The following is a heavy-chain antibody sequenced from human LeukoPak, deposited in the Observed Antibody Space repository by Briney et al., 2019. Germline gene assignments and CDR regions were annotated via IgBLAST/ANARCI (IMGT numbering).Heavy chain of an antibody. Sequence: NPSETLSLTCAVYGGSFSGYYWSWIRQPPGKGLEWIGEINHSGSTNYNPSLKSRVTISVDTSKNQFSLKLSSVTAADTAVYYCARGGYYYDSSGYENSVFDYWGQGTLVTVSS. CDR2: INHSGST. CDR1: GGSFSGYY. CDR3: ARGGYYYDSSGYENSVFDY. V-gene: IGHV4-34*01. D-gene: IGHD3-22*01. J-gene: IGHJ4*02.